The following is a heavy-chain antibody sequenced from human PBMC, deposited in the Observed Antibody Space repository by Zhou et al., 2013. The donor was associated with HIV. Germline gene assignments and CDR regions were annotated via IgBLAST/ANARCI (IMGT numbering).Heavy chain of an antibody. J-gene: IGHJ4*02. Sequence: VQLQESGPGLVKPSQTLSLTCTVSGGSISSGSYYWSWIRQPAGKGLEWIGHIYTSGSTNYNPSLKSRVTISVDTSKNQFSLKLSSVTAADTAVYYCARAHSCTDCDYWGQGTLVHRLL. D-gene: IGHD2-2*01. V-gene: IGHV4-61*09. CDR1: GGSISSGSYY. CDR2: IYTSGST. CDR3: ARAHSCTDCDY.